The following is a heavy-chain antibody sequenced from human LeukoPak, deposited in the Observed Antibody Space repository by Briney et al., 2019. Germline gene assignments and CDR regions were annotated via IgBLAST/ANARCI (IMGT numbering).Heavy chain of an antibody. CDR2: IGDSSTSI. V-gene: IGHV3-21*01. CDR3: ARELGGDYGEAFDI. Sequence: GGSLRLSCAASGLTFSTYCMNWVRQPPGKGLEWVSSIGDSSTSIYSADLVKGRFTTSSDNAKSSLILQMNSRRAEDAAVYYGARELGGDYGEAFDIWGQGTMVTVSS. CDR1: GLTFSTYC. J-gene: IGHJ3*02. D-gene: IGHD4-17*01.